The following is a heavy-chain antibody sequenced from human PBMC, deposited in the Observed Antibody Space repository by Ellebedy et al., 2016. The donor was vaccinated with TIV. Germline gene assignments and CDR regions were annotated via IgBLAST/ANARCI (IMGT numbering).Heavy chain of an antibody. J-gene: IGHJ4*02. CDR1: GFTFSTYG. CDR3: ARDLTQYASGAGLSDS. Sequence: PGGSLRLSCAASGFTFSTYGMHWVRQAPGKGLEWVAVLWYDGSREYYADSVKGRFTISRDNSKNTLYLDMNSLGVDDTAVYYCARDLTQYASGAGLSDSWGQGTLVTVSS. V-gene: IGHV3-33*01. D-gene: IGHD2-2*01. CDR2: LWYDGSRE.